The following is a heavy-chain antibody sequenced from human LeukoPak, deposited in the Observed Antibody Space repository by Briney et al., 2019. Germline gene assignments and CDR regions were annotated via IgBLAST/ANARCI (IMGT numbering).Heavy chain of an antibody. D-gene: IGHD6-6*01. CDR2: ISAYNGET. V-gene: IGHV1-18*01. Sequence: GASVKVSCKPSGYTFTTHGISWVRQAPGQGLEWMGWISAYNGETNYAQKFQGRVTLTTDTSTSTAYMELRSLRSDDTAVYYCARDSVAVRPGWFDPWGQGTLVTVSS. J-gene: IGHJ5*02. CDR1: GYTFTTHG. CDR3: ARDSVAVRPGWFDP.